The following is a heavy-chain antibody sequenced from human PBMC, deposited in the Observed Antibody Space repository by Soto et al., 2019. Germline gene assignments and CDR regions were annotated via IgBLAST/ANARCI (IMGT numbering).Heavy chain of an antibody. CDR3: ARGQRWLQLLDAFDI. CDR2: IKQDGSEK. J-gene: IGHJ3*02. V-gene: IGHV3-7*01. CDR1: GFTFSSYW. D-gene: IGHD5-12*01. Sequence: EVQLVESGGGLVQPGGSLRLSCAASGFTFSSYWMSWVRQVPGKGLAWVANIKQDGSEKYYVDSVKGRFTISRDNAKNSLYLQMNSLRAEDTAVYYCARGQRWLQLLDAFDIWGQGTMVTVSS.